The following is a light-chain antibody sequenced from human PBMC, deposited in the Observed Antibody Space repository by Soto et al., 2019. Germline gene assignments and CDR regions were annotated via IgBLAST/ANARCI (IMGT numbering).Light chain of an antibody. CDR2: DVN. V-gene: IGLV2-14*03. CDR3: CAYSTSGTHV. J-gene: IGLJ1*01. Sequence: QSALTQPASVSGSPGQSITFSCTGTSSDVGSYDYVSWHQQHPGKAPKLIIYDVNNRPSGVPSRFSGSKSGNTASLIFSGLQTEDEADYYCCAYSTSGTHVFGTGTKLTVL. CDR1: SSDVGSYDY.